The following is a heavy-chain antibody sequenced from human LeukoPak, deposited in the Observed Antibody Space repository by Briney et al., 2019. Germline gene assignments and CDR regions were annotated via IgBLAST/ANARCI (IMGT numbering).Heavy chain of an antibody. Sequence: SVKVSCKASGGTFSSYAISWVRQAPGQGLEWMGGIIPIFGTANYAQKFQGRVTITADESTSTAYMELSSLRSEDTAVYYCARDLQYRYYYYGMDVWGQGTTVTVSS. J-gene: IGHJ6*02. D-gene: IGHD4-11*01. V-gene: IGHV1-69*01. CDR3: ARDLQYRYYYYGMDV. CDR1: GGTFSSYA. CDR2: IIPIFGTA.